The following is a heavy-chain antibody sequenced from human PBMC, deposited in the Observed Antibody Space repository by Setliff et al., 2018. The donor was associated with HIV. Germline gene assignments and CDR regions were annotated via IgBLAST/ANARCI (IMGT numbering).Heavy chain of an antibody. CDR1: GGSISSHY. V-gene: IGHV4-59*11. Sequence: SETLSLTCTVSGGSISSHYWSWIRQPPGKGLEWIGSIFYSGSTNYNPSLKSRVTISVDTSKNQFSLKLNSVTAADTAVYYCARDSGIAVAGRLGYWGQGTQVTVSS. J-gene: IGHJ4*02. CDR3: ARDSGIAVAGRLGY. D-gene: IGHD6-19*01. CDR2: IFYSGST.